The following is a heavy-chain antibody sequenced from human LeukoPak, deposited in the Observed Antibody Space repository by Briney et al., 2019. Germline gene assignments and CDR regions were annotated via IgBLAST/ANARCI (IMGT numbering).Heavy chain of an antibody. CDR1: GFTFSSYT. CDR2: IKWDGIET. D-gene: IGHD4-11*01. V-gene: IGHV3-7*01. Sequence: PGGSLRLSCAASGFTFSSYTMKWVRQAPGKGLEWVANIKWDGIETYYVDSVKGRFAISRNNAKNSLYLQMNNLRDEDTAVYYCAKNHVTVPNGDWFGPWGQGTLVTVSS. CDR3: AKNHVTVPNGDWFGP. J-gene: IGHJ5*02.